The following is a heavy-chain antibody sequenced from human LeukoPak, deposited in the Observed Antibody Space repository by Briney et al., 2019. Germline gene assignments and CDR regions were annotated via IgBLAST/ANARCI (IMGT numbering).Heavy chain of an antibody. CDR1: GFSVSTSY. CDR3: AKTDGSGWWNIDY. D-gene: IGHD6-19*01. V-gene: IGHV3-66*03. J-gene: IGHJ4*02. Sequence: SGGSPRLSCAASGFSVSTSYMSWVRQAPGKGLEYVSVLYDSGDTYYAESVKGRFTVSRDDPKHTLFLQMNSLRPEDTAVYYCAKTDGSGWWNIDYWGQGTLVTVSS. CDR2: LYDSGDT.